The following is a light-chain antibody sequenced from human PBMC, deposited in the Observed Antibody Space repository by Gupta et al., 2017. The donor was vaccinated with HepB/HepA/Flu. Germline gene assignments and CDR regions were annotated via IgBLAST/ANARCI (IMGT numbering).Light chain of an antibody. CDR3: SSFTYPMTILV. Sequence: SALTQPTSVSVSPGQSITIYCTANSSDVGDYKSVYWDPQHPVTAPKRWSSTVSNQPSGVSNSFSGTKSDTTASMTTXGXQAEDEXYYYCSSFTYPMTILVFGGGTKVTVL. CDR2: TVS. J-gene: IGLJ2*01. V-gene: IGLV2-14*01. CDR1: SSDVGDYKS.